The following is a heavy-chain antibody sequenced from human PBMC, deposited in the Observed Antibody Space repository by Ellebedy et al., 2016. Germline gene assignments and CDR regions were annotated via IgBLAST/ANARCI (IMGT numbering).Heavy chain of an antibody. CDR2: MFPRDSDI. V-gene: IGHV5-51*01. J-gene: IGHJ6*04. Sequence: GESLKISCKASGYTFSNFWIGWVRQMPGKGLEWMGVMFPRDSDIRYSPSFQGHVTISADTSISTAYLQWTSLKASDSAIYYCATYGALDVWGTGTTVTVSS. D-gene: IGHD2-21*01. CDR3: ATYGALDV. CDR1: GYTFSNFW.